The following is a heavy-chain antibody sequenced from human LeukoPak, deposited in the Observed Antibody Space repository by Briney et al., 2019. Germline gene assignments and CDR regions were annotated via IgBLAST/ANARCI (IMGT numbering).Heavy chain of an antibody. CDR2: ASHSGNT. D-gene: IGHD6-13*01. Sequence: PSQTLSLTCTVSGGSISSGGYYWSWIRQHPGKGLEWIGYASHSGNTNYNPSLKSRVTISLDTSENHFSLKLSSVTAADTAVYHCARADTHHIHSSSWHFDYWGQGILVTVSS. V-gene: IGHV4-61*03. CDR1: GGSISSGGYY. J-gene: IGHJ4*02. CDR3: ARADTHHIHSSSWHFDY.